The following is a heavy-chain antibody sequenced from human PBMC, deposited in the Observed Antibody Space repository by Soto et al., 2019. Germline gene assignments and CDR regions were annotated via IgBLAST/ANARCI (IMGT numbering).Heavy chain of an antibody. D-gene: IGHD4-17*01. J-gene: IGHJ6*02. CDR2: TYYRSKWYN. CDR3: ARAGSDYGDYYYYGMDV. V-gene: IGHV6-1*01. Sequence: SPALSRTGASSGGSVSSNSAAWNWIRQSPSRGLEWLGRTYYRSKWYNDYAVSVKSRITINPDTSKNQFSLQLNSVTPEDTAVYYCARAGSDYGDYYYYGMDVWGQGTTVTVSS. CDR1: GGSVSSNSAA.